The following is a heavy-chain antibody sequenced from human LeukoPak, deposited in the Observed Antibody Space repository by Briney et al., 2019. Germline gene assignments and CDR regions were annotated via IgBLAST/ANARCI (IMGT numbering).Heavy chain of an antibody. D-gene: IGHD3-22*01. V-gene: IGHV3-66*01. CDR2: VYSSGYT. CDR1: GFSVSSNY. CDR3: AKDPSITMIVRWYAFDI. J-gene: IGHJ3*02. Sequence: GGSLRLSCAASGFSVSSNYMSWVRQAPGKGLEWVSVVYSSGYTKYADSVRGRFSISRDNSENTLSLQMNSLRAEDTAVYYCAKDPSITMIVRWYAFDIWGQGTMVTVSS.